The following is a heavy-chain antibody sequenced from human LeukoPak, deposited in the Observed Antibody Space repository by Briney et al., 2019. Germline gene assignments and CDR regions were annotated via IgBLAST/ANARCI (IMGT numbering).Heavy chain of an antibody. V-gene: IGHV4-59*08. J-gene: IGHJ4*02. D-gene: IGHD3-9*01. CDR3: ARRTTYFGWIPSESPSCFDY. CDR2: IYHSGRT. CDR1: GGSISSYY. Sequence: TTSETLSLTCTVSGGSISSYYWSWIRQPPGKGLEWIGNIYHSGRTYYNPSLKSRVAISVDTSKNQFSLKLSSVTAADTAVYYCARRTTYFGWIPSESPSCFDYWGQGTLVTVSS.